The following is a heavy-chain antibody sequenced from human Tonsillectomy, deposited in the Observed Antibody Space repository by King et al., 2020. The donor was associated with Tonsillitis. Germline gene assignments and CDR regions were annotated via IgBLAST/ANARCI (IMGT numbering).Heavy chain of an antibody. Sequence: VQLVESGGGLVKPGGSLRLSCAASGFTFSDYYMTWIRKAPGKGLEWVSFISSGGSFTNYTDSVKGRFTISRDNAKNSLYLHMNSLKAEDTAVYYCARDGTAAAGSIFSFYYMDVWGKGTTVTVSS. CDR1: GFTFSDYY. J-gene: IGHJ6*03. CDR3: ARDGTAAAGSIFSFYYMDV. D-gene: IGHD6-13*01. V-gene: IGHV3-11*05. CDR2: ISSGGSFT.